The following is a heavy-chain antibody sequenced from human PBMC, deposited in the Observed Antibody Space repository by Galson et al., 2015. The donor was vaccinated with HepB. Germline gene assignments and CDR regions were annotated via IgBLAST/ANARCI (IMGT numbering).Heavy chain of an antibody. V-gene: IGHV3-74*01. J-gene: IGHJ5*02. Sequence: LRLPCAASGFTFSTYSMHWVRQAPGKGLVWVSRTSSDGSSTNYADSVKGRFTISRDNANNTLYLQMNSLRAEDKAVYYRARQNMGGRFDPWGQGTLVTVSS. CDR1: GFTFSTYS. CDR3: ARQNMGGRFDP. D-gene: IGHD3-16*01. CDR2: TSSDGSST.